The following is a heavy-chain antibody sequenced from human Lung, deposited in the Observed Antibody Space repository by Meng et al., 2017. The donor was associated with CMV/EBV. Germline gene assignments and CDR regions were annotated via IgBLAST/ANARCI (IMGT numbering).Heavy chain of an antibody. J-gene: IGHJ4*02. D-gene: IGHD1-26*01. CDR3: ARDYVGASGLDY. Sequence: GESXKISCAASGFTFSSYSMNWVRQAPGKGLEWLSYISSSSRTADYADSVKGRLTISRDNVNKSLYLQINSLRAEDTAVYYCARDYVGASGLDYWGQGTLVTVSS. CDR2: ISSSSRTA. V-gene: IGHV3-48*01. CDR1: GFTFSSYS.